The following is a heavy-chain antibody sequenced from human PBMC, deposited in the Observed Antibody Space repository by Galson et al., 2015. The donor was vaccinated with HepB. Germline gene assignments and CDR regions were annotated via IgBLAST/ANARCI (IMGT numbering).Heavy chain of an antibody. D-gene: IGHD3-22*01. J-gene: IGHJ3*02. Sequence: ETLSLTCAVDGGSFRDYYWNWIRQPPEKGLEWIGEINHSGSTNYNPSLKSRVTISVDTSKNQFSLKLSSVTAAATAVYYCAGSRRRWNSAYYTGDAFDIWGQGTMVTVSS. CDR2: INHSGST. CDR1: GGSFRDYY. V-gene: IGHV4-34*01. CDR3: AGSRRRWNSAYYTGDAFDI.